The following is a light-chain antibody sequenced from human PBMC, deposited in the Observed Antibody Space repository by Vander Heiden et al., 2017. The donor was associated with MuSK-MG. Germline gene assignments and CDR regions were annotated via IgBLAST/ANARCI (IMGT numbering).Light chain of an antibody. CDR1: QNIDNW. V-gene: IGKV1-5*03. CDR2: RAS. Sequence: DIQMTQSPSTLATSVGDRVTITCRASQNIDNWLAWYQQKPGKAPKFLIYRASTLKSGVPSRFSGSGSGTDFTLTIDNLQPDDLATYYCQQYNSYPLTFGGGTKVEI. J-gene: IGKJ4*01. CDR3: QQYNSYPLT.